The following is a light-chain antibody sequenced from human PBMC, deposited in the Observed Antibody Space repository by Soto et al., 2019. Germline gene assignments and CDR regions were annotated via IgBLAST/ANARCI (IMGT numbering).Light chain of an antibody. J-gene: IGLJ1*01. CDR2: ANH. V-gene: IGLV1-40*01. CDR3: QSYDSGLSGYV. CDR1: SANVGAADD. Sequence: QSVLTQPASVSGAPGQRVTISCTGTSANVGAADDVHWYQQLPGTAPKLLIYANHNRPSGVPDRFSGSKSGTSASLAITGLQAEDEAEYYCQSYDSGLSGYVFGTGTKVTVL.